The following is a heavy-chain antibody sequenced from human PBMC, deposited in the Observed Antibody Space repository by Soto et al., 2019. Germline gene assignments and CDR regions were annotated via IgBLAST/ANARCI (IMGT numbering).Heavy chain of an antibody. V-gene: IGHV4-31*03. CDR3: ARASSSSSAADY. D-gene: IGHD6-6*01. J-gene: IGHJ4*02. CDR1: GESISSGGYY. CDR2: IYDSESA. Sequence: QVQLQESGPGLVKPSQTLSLTCSVSGESISSGGYYWSWIRHHPGKGLEWIGYIYDSESAYYNPSLKSRVTISMDTSKNHFAMRLSSVTAADTAVYSCARASSSSSAADYWGQGTLATASS.